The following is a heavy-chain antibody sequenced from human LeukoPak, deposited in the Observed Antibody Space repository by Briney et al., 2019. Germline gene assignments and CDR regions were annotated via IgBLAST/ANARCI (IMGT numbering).Heavy chain of an antibody. D-gene: IGHD3-10*01. V-gene: IGHV4-4*07. CDR2: IYTSGST. Sequence: SETLSLTCTVSGGSINDYYWNWLRQPPGKGLEWIGRIYTSGSTNYNPSLKSRVTMSVDTSKNQFSLKLSSVTAADTAVYYCAREVRGVIITGGDAFDIWGQGTMVTVSS. CDR3: AREVRGVIITGGDAFDI. CDR1: GGSINDYY. J-gene: IGHJ3*02.